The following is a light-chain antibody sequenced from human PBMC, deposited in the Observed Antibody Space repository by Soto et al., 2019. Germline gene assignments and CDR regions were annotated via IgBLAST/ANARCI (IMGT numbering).Light chain of an antibody. CDR1: SSDVGSYDL. CDR3: TSYTSSSTLSI. CDR2: DVS. V-gene: IGLV2-14*02. J-gene: IGLJ2*01. Sequence: QSALTQPASVSGSPGQSITISCTGTSSDVGSYDLVSWYQQHPGKAPKLLIFDVSHRPSGISDRFSGSKSGNTASLTISGLQAEDEADYYCTSYTSSSTLSIFGGGTPLTVL.